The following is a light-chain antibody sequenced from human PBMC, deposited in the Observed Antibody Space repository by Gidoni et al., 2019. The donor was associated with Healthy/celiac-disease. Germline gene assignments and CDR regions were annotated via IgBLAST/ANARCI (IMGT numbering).Light chain of an antibody. CDR3: QQYNNWPWT. CDR1: QGVSSN. V-gene: IGKV3-15*01. Sequence: EIVMTQSPATRSVSPGERATLSCRASQGVSSNLAWYQQKPGQAPRLIIYGASTRATGIPARFSGSGSGTEFTPTISILQSEDFAVYYCQQYNNWPWTFGQGTKVEIK. J-gene: IGKJ1*01. CDR2: GAS.